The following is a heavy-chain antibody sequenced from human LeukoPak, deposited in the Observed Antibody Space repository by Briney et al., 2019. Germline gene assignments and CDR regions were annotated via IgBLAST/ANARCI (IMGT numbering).Heavy chain of an antibody. CDR1: GFTFSKYG. Sequence: GGSLRLSCAASGFTFSKYGMHWVRQAPGKGLEWVAVISHDGNNKYYADSVKGRFTISRDNSMNTLYLQMNSLRAEDTAVYYCARVEALAAAGTVSYYYYYMDVWGKGTTVTISS. D-gene: IGHD6-13*01. CDR3: ARVEALAAAGTVSYYYYYMDV. CDR2: ISHDGNNK. J-gene: IGHJ6*03. V-gene: IGHV3-30*03.